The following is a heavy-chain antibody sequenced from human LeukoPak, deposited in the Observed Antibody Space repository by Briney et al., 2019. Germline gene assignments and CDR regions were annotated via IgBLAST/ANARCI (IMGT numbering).Heavy chain of an antibody. V-gene: IGHV3-23*01. D-gene: IGHD3-16*01. CDR2: ISGSGGST. J-gene: IGHJ4*02. CDR3: AKTSYDYVWGTFIDY. CDR1: GFNFRNAW. Sequence: GGSLRLSCTASGFNFRNAWMCWVRQAPGKGLEWVSAISGSGGSTYYADSVKGRFTISRDNSKNTLYLQMNSLRAEDTAVYYCAKTSYDYVWGTFIDYWGQGTLVTVSS.